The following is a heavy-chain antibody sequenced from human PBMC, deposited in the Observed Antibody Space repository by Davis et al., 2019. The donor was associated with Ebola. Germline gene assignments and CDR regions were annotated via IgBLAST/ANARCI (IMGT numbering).Heavy chain of an antibody. CDR1: GYTFTSYY. Sequence: ASVKVSCKASGYTFTSYYMHWVRQAPGQGLEWMGIINPSGGSTSYAQKFQGRVTMTRDTSTSTVYMELSSLRSEDTAMYYCARELIVVVVAANGYYYYGMDVWGKGTTVTVSS. D-gene: IGHD2-15*01. CDR3: ARELIVVVVAANGYYYYGMDV. V-gene: IGHV1-46*01. J-gene: IGHJ6*04. CDR2: INPSGGST.